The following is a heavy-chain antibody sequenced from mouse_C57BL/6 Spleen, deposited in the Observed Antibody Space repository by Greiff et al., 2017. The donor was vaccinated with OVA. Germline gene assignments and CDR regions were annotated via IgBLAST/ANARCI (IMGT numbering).Heavy chain of an antibody. CDR2: INPSNGGT. CDR3: ANYYYGSRGYFDV. Sequence: VQLQQPGTELVKPGASVKLSCKASGYTFTSYWMPWVKQRPGQGLEWIGNINPSNGGTNYNEKFKSKATLTVDKSSSTAYMQLSSLTSEDSAVYYCANYYYGSRGYFDVWGTGTTVTVSS. D-gene: IGHD1-1*01. V-gene: IGHV1-53*01. CDR1: GYTFTSYW. J-gene: IGHJ1*03.